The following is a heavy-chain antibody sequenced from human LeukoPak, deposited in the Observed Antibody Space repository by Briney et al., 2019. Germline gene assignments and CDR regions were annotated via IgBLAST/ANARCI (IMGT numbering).Heavy chain of an antibody. CDR1: GFTFRDYA. D-gene: IGHD6-19*01. Sequence: PGGSLRLSCAASGFTFRDYAMYWVRQAPGKGLEYVSVISTDGSRIYYADSVKGRFTISRDNSKNTLYLQTGSLRAEDMAVYYCTRGVAISTSGWYDTFDYWGQGALVTVSS. J-gene: IGHJ4*02. CDR2: ISTDGSRI. CDR3: TRGVAISTSGWYDTFDY. V-gene: IGHV3-64*02.